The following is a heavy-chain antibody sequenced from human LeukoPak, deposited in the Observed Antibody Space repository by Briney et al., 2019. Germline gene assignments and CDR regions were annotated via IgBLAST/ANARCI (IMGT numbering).Heavy chain of an antibody. J-gene: IGHJ6*02. CDR2: INPNSGGT. CDR3: AREFGAARPGNYYYYGMDV. D-gene: IGHD6-6*01. CDR1: GYTFTSYY. Sequence: ASVKVSCKASGYTFTSYYMHWVRQAPGQGLEWMGWINPNSGGTNYAQKFQGRVTMTRDTSISTAYMELSRLRSDDTAVYYCAREFGAARPGNYYYYGMDVWGQGTTVTVSS. V-gene: IGHV1-2*02.